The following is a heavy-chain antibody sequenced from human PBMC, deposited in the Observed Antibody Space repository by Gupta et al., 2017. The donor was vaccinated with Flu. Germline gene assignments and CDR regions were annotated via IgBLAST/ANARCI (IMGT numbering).Heavy chain of an antibody. D-gene: IGHD3-10*01. CDR3: ARRLGGAEAFDF. Sequence: QVQLQESGPGLVKPAQTLSLTCTVSGGPISSVGYYWSWIRQHPGKGLEWIGYIYYSGSTYYNPSLSPSLKSRVTISIDTSENQFSLELSSVTAADTAIYYCARRLGGAEAFDFWGQGTMVTVSS. CDR1: GGPISSVGYY. V-gene: IGHV4-31*03. CDR2: IYYSGST. J-gene: IGHJ3*01.